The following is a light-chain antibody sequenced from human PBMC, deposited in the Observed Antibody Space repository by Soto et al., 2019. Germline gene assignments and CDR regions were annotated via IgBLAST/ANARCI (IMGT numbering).Light chain of an antibody. CDR3: QQRDMWPIT. Sequence: EVVFTQSPVTLSLSSGERATLSCRASQSFRGLLAWYQHKPGQAPRLLIYDAYNRAIGIPPRFSGSGSGTDFTLTISSLEPEDSAVYYCQQRDMWPITFGQGTRLEIK. V-gene: IGKV3-11*01. CDR1: QSFRGL. CDR2: DAY. J-gene: IGKJ5*01.